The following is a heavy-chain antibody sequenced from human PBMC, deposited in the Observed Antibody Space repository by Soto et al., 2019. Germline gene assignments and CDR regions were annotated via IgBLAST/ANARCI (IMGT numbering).Heavy chain of an antibody. CDR1: GFTFSDYY. D-gene: IGHD3-9*01. V-gene: IGHV3-23*01. CDR3: ARELRYFEGMDV. Sequence: GGSLRLSCGVSGFTFSDYYMTWIRQAPGKGLEWVSGISGSGISTYYADFVKGRFTISRDNSKNTLYLQMDGLRADDTAVYYCARELRYFEGMDVWGQGTTVTVSS. CDR2: ISGSGIST. J-gene: IGHJ6*02.